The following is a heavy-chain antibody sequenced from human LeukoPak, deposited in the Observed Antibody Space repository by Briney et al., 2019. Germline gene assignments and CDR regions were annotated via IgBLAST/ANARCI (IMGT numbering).Heavy chain of an antibody. CDR2: ISAYGNT. V-gene: IGHV1-18*04. CDR1: GYTFTGYY. J-gene: IGHJ4*02. CDR3: ARGIIGYYFDY. D-gene: IGHD2-15*01. Sequence: GASVKVSCKASGYTFTGYYIHWVRQAPGQGLEWMGLISAYGNTNYAQNLQGRVTMTTDTSTSTAYMELRSLRSDDTAVYYCARGIIGYYFDYWGQGTLVTVSS.